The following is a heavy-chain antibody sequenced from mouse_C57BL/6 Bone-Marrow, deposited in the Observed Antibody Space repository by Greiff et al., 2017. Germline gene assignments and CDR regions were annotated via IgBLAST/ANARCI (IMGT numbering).Heavy chain of an antibody. Sequence: QVQLQQPGAELVRPGTSVKLSCKASGYTFTSYWMHWVKQRPGQGLEWIGVIDPSDSYTNYNQKFKGKATLTVDTSSSTAYMQLSSLTSEDSAVYYCARYVYCGISYSFAYWGQGTLVTVSA. J-gene: IGHJ3*01. V-gene: IGHV1-59*01. CDR3: ARYVYCGISYSFAY. CDR1: GYTFTSYW. CDR2: IDPSDSYT. D-gene: IGHD1-1*01.